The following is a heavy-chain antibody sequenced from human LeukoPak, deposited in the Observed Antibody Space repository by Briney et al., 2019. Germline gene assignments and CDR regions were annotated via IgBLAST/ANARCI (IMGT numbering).Heavy chain of an antibody. D-gene: IGHD6-19*01. Sequence: GGAPRLSRAAPGFTLRSYSMKWGRPAPGKGVGGGSFISSSSSYIYYADSVKGRFTISRDNAKNSLYLQMNSLRAEDTAVYYCARDRQWNYYYMDVWGKGTTVTVSS. J-gene: IGHJ6*03. CDR3: ARDRQWNYYYMDV. V-gene: IGHV3-21*01. CDR1: GFTLRSYS. CDR2: ISSSSSYI.